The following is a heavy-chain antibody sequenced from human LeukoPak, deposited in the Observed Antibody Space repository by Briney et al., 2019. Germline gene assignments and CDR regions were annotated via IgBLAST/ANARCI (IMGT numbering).Heavy chain of an antibody. D-gene: IGHD2-2*01. CDR2: IYYSGST. V-gene: IGHV4-59*01. Sequence: NPSETLSLTCSVSGGSISSYYWSWIRQPPGKGLEWIGYIYYSGSTNYNPSLKSRVTISVDTSKNQFSLKLRSVTAADTAVHYCANGGYCSSTSCYPNWFDPWGQGALVTVSS. J-gene: IGHJ5*02. CDR3: ANGGYCSSTSCYPNWFDP. CDR1: GGSISSYY.